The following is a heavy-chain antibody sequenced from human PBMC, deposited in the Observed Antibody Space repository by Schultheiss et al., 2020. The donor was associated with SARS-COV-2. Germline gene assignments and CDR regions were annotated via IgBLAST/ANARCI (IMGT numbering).Heavy chain of an antibody. CDR1: GFSLSTGGVC. CDR2: IDWDDDK. D-gene: IGHD2-8*01. Sequence: SGPTLVKPTQTLTLTCTCSGFSLSTGGVCVNWIRQPPGKALEWLARIDWDDDKRYSPSLKSRLTISKDTSKSQVVLTMTNMDPVDTATYYCARILSPGVYYYMDVWGKGTTVTVSS. CDR3: ARILSPGVYYYMDV. V-gene: IGHV2-70*11. J-gene: IGHJ6*03.